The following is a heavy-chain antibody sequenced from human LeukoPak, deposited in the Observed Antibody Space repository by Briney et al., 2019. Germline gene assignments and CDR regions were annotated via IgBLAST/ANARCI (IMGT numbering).Heavy chain of an antibody. CDR2: VSSSGSAK. J-gene: IGHJ5*02. CDR3: AGVRTYGEHQFDP. CDR1: GFTFSSYE. V-gene: IGHV3-48*03. Sequence: GGSLRLSCVASGFTFSSYEMTWVRQAPGEGLEWLSYVSSSGSAKYYPDSVKGRFTISRDNAKNSLYLQMNSLRAEDTAIYYCAGVRTYGEHQFDPWGQGTLVTVSS. D-gene: IGHD4-17*01.